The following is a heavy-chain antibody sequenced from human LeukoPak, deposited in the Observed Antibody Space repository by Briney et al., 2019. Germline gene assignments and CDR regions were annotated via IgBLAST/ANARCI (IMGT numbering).Heavy chain of an antibody. Sequence: PGGSLRLSCAASGFIFSSYDMHWVRQAPGQGLEWVAVISYDGSNKYYADSVKGRFTISRDNSKNTLYLQMNSLRAEDTAVYYCAKASVYVYYGMDVWGQGTTVTVSS. J-gene: IGHJ6*02. D-gene: IGHD3-16*02. CDR1: GFIFSSYD. CDR3: AKASVYVYYGMDV. V-gene: IGHV3-30*18. CDR2: ISYDGSNK.